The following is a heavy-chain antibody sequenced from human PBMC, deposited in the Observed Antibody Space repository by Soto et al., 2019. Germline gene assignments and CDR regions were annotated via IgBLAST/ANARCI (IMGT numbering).Heavy chain of an antibody. CDR3: ARGGASSKWFDP. V-gene: IGHV4-31*03. Sequence: SEILSLTCTVSGGSITSGGSFWSWIRQHPGKGPEWIAFIGYSGATSYNPSLASRVTISADTYKSQFSLNLRSVTAADTAVYYCARGGASSKWFDPWGQGTLVTVSS. CDR2: IGYSGAT. D-gene: IGHD2-15*01. J-gene: IGHJ5*02. CDR1: GGSITSGGSF.